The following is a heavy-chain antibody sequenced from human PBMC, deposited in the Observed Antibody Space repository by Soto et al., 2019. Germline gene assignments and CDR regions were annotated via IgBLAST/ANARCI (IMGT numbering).Heavy chain of an antibody. D-gene: IGHD3-10*01. CDR1: GGSISSGGYY. Sequence: QVQLQESGPGLVKPSQTLSLTCTVSGGSISSGGYYWSWIRQHPGKGLEWIGYIYYSGSTYYNPSLKSRVTISVDTSKNQFSLKLSSVTAADTAVYYCARERLWFGSRRGFDPWGQGTLVTVSS. CDR2: IYYSGST. J-gene: IGHJ5*02. V-gene: IGHV4-31*03. CDR3: ARERLWFGSRRGFDP.